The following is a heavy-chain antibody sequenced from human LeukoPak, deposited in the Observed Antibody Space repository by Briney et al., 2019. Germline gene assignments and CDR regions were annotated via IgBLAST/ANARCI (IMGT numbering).Heavy chain of an antibody. D-gene: IGHD3-9*01. CDR1: GYTFTSYG. J-gene: IGHJ5*02. Sequence: GASVNVSCKASGYTFTSYGISWVRQAPGQGLEWMGWISAYNGNTNYAQKLQGRVTMTTDTSTSTAYMELGSLRSDDTAVYYCARAQLRYFDWTENWFDPWGQGTLVTVSS. CDR3: ARAQLRYFDWTENWFDP. V-gene: IGHV1-18*01. CDR2: ISAYNGNT.